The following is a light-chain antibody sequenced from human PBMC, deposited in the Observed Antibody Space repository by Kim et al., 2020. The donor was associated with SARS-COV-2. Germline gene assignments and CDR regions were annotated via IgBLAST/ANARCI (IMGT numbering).Light chain of an antibody. V-gene: IGLV2-14*04. Sequence: GPSITNSCTGTGSDVGDYDSVSWYQQHPGKAPELIMYDVRERASGVSNRFSGSQSGNTASLTISGLRTDDEADYYCSSHTTSSTYVFGSGTKVTVL. J-gene: IGLJ1*01. CDR1: GSDVGDYDS. CDR3: SSHTTSSTYV. CDR2: DVR.